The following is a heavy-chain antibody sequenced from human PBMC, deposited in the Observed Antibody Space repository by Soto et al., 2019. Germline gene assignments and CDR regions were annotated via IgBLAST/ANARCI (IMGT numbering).Heavy chain of an antibody. CDR3: AREAAGFDI. D-gene: IGHD6-13*01. V-gene: IGHV3-53*02. Sequence: EMQLVETGGGLIHPGGSLRLSCAASGFTVSSDHMSWVRQAPGKGLEWISAMYYGGTTYYADSVQGRFTVSRDSSKNTLYLQMNDLRADDTAVYYCAREAAGFDIWGQGTMVTVSS. J-gene: IGHJ3*02. CDR1: GFTVSSDH. CDR2: MYYGGTT.